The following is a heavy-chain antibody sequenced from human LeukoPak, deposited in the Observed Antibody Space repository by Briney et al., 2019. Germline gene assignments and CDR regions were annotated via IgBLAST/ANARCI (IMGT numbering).Heavy chain of an antibody. D-gene: IGHD5-12*01. J-gene: IGHJ4*02. CDR2: ISSSSSYI. Sequence: PGGSLRLSCAASGFTFSSYGMHWVRQAPGKGLEWVSSISSSSSYIYYADPVKGRFTISRDNAKNSLYLQMNSLRAEDTAVYYCASFGEGGDSGYGRWDFFDYWGQGTLVTVSS. CDR1: GFTFSSYG. V-gene: IGHV3-21*01. CDR3: ASFGEGGDSGYGRWDFFDY.